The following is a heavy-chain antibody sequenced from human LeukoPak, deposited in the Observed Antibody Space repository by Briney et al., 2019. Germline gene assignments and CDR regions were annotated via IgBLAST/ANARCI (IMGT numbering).Heavy chain of an antibody. V-gene: IGHV4-39*07. CDR2: IYYGGST. Sequence: SETLSLTCTVSGGSISSHYWGWIRQPPGKGLEWIGSIYYGGSTYYNASLRSRVTTSVDTSKNQFSLKLSSVTAADTAVYYCAKSTYYYDSFVNAFDLWGQGTVVTVSS. CDR3: AKSTYYYDSFVNAFDL. J-gene: IGHJ3*01. D-gene: IGHD3-22*01. CDR1: GGSISSHY.